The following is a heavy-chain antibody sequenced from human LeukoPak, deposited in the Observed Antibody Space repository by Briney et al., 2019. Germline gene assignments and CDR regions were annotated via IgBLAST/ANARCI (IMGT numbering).Heavy chain of an antibody. Sequence: SVKVSCKASGGTFSSYAISWVRQAPGQGLEWMGRIIPIFGTANYAQKFQCRVTITTDESTSTAYMELSSLRSEDTAVYYCARERNTAMVDYYYYYMDVWGKGTTVTVSS. CDR3: ARERNTAMVDYYYYYMDV. J-gene: IGHJ6*03. D-gene: IGHD5-18*01. CDR1: GGTFSSYA. CDR2: IIPIFGTA. V-gene: IGHV1-69*05.